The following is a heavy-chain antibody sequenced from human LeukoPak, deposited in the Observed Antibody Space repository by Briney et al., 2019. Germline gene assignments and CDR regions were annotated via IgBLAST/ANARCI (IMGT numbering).Heavy chain of an antibody. D-gene: IGHD6-19*01. J-gene: IGHJ6*03. V-gene: IGHV3-30*02. CDR3: AKSIAVAGNYYYYYMDV. CDR1: GFTFSSYG. CDR2: IRYDGSNK. Sequence: PGGSLRLSCVASGFTFSSYGMHWVRQAPGKGLEWVAFIRYDGSNKYYADSVKGRFTISRDNSKNTLYLQMNSLRAEDTAVYYCAKSIAVAGNYYYYYMDVWGKGTTVTVSS.